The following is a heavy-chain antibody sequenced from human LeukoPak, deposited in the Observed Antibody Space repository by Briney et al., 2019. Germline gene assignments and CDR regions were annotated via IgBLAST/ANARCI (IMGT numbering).Heavy chain of an antibody. CDR1: GFTFSSYW. CDR3: ASGYCTNDVCYTGGFDY. D-gene: IGHD2-8*01. Sequence: GGSLRLSCAASGFTFSSYWMSWVRQAPGKGLDWVAVISYNGSSKYYADSVKGRFTISRDNSKNTVYLQMNSLRAEDTAVYYCASGYCTNDVCYTGGFDYWGQGTLVTVSS. V-gene: IGHV3-30-3*01. CDR2: ISYNGSSK. J-gene: IGHJ4*02.